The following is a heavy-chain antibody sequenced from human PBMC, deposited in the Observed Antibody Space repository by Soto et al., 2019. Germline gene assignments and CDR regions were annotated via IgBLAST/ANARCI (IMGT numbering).Heavy chain of an antibody. Sequence: EVHLVASGGGLVQPGGSLRLSCVASGFKFDYYWMHWVRQAPGEGLMWVSRLQTDGSHPDYAASVKGRFTISRDNAKNTLYLQMNKLGVEDRAVYCCGRGGDPDYWGQGTLVTVSS. CDR1: GFKFDYYW. V-gene: IGHV3-74*01. CDR3: GRGGDPDY. J-gene: IGHJ4*02. D-gene: IGHD2-21*02. CDR2: LQTDGSHP.